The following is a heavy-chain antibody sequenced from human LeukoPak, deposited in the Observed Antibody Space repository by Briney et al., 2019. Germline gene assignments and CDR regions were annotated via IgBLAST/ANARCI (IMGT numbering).Heavy chain of an antibody. CDR2: ISSNGGGT. CDR1: GFTFRSFA. D-gene: IGHD5-18*01. Sequence: GGSLRLSCAAPGFTFRSFAMSWVRQAPGKGLEYVSAISSNGGGTYYANSVKGRFTISRDNSKNTLYLQVGSLRVEDMGVYYCARITEGYSYGGYFDYWGQGTLVTVSS. CDR3: ARITEGYSYGGYFDY. J-gene: IGHJ4*02. V-gene: IGHV3-64*01.